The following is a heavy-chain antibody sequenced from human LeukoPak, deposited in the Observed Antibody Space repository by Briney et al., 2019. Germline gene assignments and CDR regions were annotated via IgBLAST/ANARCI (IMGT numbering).Heavy chain of an antibody. Sequence: GGSLRLSCAASGFTFSSYGMHWVRQAPGRGLEWVAIIWYDGSNKYYADSVKGRFTISRDNSKNTLYLQMNSLRAEDTAVYYCARVYGSGSYYYHYAMDVWGQGTTVTVSS. V-gene: IGHV3-33*01. J-gene: IGHJ6*02. CDR3: ARVYGSGSYYYHYAMDV. D-gene: IGHD3-10*01. CDR1: GFTFSSYG. CDR2: IWYDGSNK.